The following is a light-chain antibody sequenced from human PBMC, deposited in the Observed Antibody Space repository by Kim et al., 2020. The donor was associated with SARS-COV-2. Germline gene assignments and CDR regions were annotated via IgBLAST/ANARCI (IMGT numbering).Light chain of an antibody. J-gene: IGKJ4*01. Sequence: AVSPGESATLSCRASQNVGSNLAWYQQKTGQAPRLLIYGASHRAPDIPARFSGSGSGAEFTLTIYSLQSEDFAVYYCQQSKNWPTFGGGTKVDIK. CDR1: QNVGSN. CDR2: GAS. V-gene: IGKV3-15*01. CDR3: QQSKNWPT.